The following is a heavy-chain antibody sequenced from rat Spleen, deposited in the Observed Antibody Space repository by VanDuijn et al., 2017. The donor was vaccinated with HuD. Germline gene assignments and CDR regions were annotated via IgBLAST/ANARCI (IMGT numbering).Heavy chain of an antibody. CDR2: ISYDGGST. J-gene: IGHJ3*01. V-gene: IGHV5-7*01. CDR1: GFTFSDYN. Sequence: EVQLVESGGGLVQPGRSMKLSCAASGFTFSDYNMAWVRQAPQKGLEWVASISYDGGSTYYRDSVKGRFTISRDNAKSTLYLQMDSLRSEDTATYYCATTRFAYWGQGTLVTVSS. CDR3: ATTRFAY. D-gene: IGHD1-11*01.